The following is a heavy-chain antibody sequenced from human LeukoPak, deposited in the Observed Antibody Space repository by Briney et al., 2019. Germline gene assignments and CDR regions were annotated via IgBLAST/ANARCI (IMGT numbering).Heavy chain of an antibody. V-gene: IGHV4-39*07. D-gene: IGHD3-10*01. Sequence: PSETLSLTCTVSGGSISSSSYYWGWIRQPPGKGLEWIGSIYYSGSTYYNPSLKSRVTISVDTSKNQFSLKLSSVTAADTAVYYCARDSDLWFGELMVGYFDYWGQGTLVTVSS. CDR3: ARDSDLWFGELMVGYFDY. CDR1: GGSISSSSYY. J-gene: IGHJ4*02. CDR2: IYYSGST.